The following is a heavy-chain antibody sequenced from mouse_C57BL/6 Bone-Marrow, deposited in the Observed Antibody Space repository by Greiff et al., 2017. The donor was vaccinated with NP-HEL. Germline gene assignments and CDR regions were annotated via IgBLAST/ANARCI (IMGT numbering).Heavy chain of an antibody. CDR2: IYPGDGDT. CDR1: GYAFSSSW. Sequence: VQLQQSGPELVKPGASVKISCKASGYAFSSSWMNWVKQRPGKGLEWIGRIYPGDGDTNYNGKFTGKATLTADQSSSTAYMQLSSLTSEDCAVDVGARPYGCGGGGFDYWGQGTTLTVSS. D-gene: IGHD2-2*01. CDR3: ARPYGCGGGGFDY. V-gene: IGHV1-82*01. J-gene: IGHJ2*01.